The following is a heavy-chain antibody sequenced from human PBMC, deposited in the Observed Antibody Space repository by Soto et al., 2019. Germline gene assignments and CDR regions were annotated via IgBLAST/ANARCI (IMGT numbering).Heavy chain of an antibody. CDR2: ISDYNGNT. J-gene: IGHJ4*01. CDR3: VKDPEIFDY. V-gene: IGHV1-18*01. CDR1: GYTFTSYG. Sequence: QVQLVQSGAEVKKPGASVKVSCKASGYTFTSYGISWVRQAPGQGLEWMGWISDYNGNTNYAQNLQGRVTITTDTSVSTANIELRSLLSDDTAVYYAVKDPEIFDYWGRGTLVTVAS.